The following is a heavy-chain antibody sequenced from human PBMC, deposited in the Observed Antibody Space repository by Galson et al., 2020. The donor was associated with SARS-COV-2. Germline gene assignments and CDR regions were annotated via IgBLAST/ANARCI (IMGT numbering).Heavy chain of an antibody. J-gene: IGHJ4*02. Sequence: SGPTLVKPTQTLTLTCTFSGFSLSTSGMCVSWIRQPPGKALEWLARLDWDDDKYYSTSLKTRLTISKDTYKNQVVLTMNNMDPEYTATYYWARIREDIVAIDDWGQGTLVTVSS. CDR1: GFSLSTSGMC. V-gene: IGHV2-70*11. CDR2: LDWDDDK. D-gene: IGHD5-12*01. CDR3: ARIREDIVAIDD.